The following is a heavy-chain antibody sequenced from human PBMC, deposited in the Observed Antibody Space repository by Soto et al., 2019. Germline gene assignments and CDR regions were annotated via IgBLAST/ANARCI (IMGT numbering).Heavy chain of an antibody. J-gene: IGHJ4*02. D-gene: IGHD2-2*01. V-gene: IGHV3-33*01. CDR3: ARLSPPPATYQLLYIDY. CDR1: GFTFSSYG. Sequence: GGSLRLSCAASGFTFSSYGMHWVRQAPGKGLEWVAVIWYDGSNKYYADSVKGRFTISRDNSKNTLYLQMNSLRAEDTAVYYCARLSPPPATYQLLYIDYWGQGTLVTVSS. CDR2: IWYDGSNK.